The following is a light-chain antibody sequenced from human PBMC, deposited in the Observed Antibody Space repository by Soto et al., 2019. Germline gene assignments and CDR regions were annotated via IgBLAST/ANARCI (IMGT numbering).Light chain of an antibody. CDR3: QAYDYSLTASV. Sequence: QSALTQPRSVSGSPGQSVTISCTGTSSDVGGYNYVSWYQQRPGKAPKLMIYDVSRRPSGVPGRFSGSKSGNTASLTITGLQAEDEADYYCQAYDYSLTASVFGGGTKVTVL. V-gene: IGLV2-11*01. CDR1: SSDVGGYNY. CDR2: DVS. J-gene: IGLJ3*02.